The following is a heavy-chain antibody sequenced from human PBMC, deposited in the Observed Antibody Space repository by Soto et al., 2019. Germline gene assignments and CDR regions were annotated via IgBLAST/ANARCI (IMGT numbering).Heavy chain of an antibody. CDR1: GGSISSGGYY. Sequence: TSETLSLTCTVSGGSISSGGYYWSWIRQHPGKGLEWIGYIYYSGSTYYNPSLKSRVTISVGTSKNQFSLKLSSVTAADTAVYYCATYSTEYSSGWYGHDYWGQGTLVTVSS. V-gene: IGHV4-31*03. D-gene: IGHD6-19*01. CDR3: ATYSTEYSSGWYGHDY. CDR2: IYYSGST. J-gene: IGHJ4*02.